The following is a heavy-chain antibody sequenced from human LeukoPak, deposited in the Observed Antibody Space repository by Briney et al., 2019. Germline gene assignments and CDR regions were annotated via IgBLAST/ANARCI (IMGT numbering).Heavy chain of an antibody. V-gene: IGHV3-48*03. CDR1: RFTFSSYE. J-gene: IGHJ6*03. Sequence: GGSLRLSCAASRFTFSSYEMNWVRQAPGKGLEWVSYISSSGSTRYYADSVKGRFTISRDNAKNSLYLQMNSLRGEDTAIYYCARGTPPSGYYYYYYYMDVWGKGTTVTVSS. CDR3: ARGTPPSGYYYYYYYMDV. D-gene: IGHD1-14*01. CDR2: ISSSGSTR.